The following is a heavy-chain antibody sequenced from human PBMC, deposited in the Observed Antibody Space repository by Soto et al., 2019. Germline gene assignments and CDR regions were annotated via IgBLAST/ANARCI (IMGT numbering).Heavy chain of an antibody. D-gene: IGHD3-10*01. CDR1: GYTFSNYD. Sequence: SVKXSCKASGYTFSNYDMNWVRQATGQGPXWIGXVNPNNGDXXYAXKFQGRVTLTTDISTTTXYMELTSLRSEDTAIYYCAKVSRKGSAIDFDYWGQGTLITVSS. V-gene: IGHV1-8*01. J-gene: IGHJ4*02. CDR3: AKVSRKGSAIDFDY. CDR2: VNPNNGDX.